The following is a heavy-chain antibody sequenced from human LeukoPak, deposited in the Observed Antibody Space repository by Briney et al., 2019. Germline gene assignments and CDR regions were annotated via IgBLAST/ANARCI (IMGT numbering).Heavy chain of an antibody. CDR3: ATLASMDV. CDR2: IRYDGSNK. D-gene: IGHD5-12*01. Sequence: GGSLRLSCAASGFTFSSYGMHWVRQAPGKGLEWVAFIRYDGSNKYYADSVKGRFTISRDNAKNSLYLQMNSLRAEDTAVYYCATLASMDVWGKGTTVTVSS. CDR1: GFTFSSYG. J-gene: IGHJ6*03. V-gene: IGHV3-30*02.